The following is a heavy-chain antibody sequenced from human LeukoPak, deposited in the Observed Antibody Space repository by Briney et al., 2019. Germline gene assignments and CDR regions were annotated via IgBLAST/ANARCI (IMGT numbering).Heavy chain of an antibody. D-gene: IGHD3-3*01. CDR2: IIPILGIA. J-gene: IGHJ6*03. CDR3: ARGLWSGYYRYYYYMDV. Sequence: SVKVSCKASGGTFNSYAISWVRQAPGQGLEWMGRIIPILGIANYAQKFQGRVTITADKSTSTAYMELSSLRSEDTAVYYCARGLWSGYYRYYYYMDVWGKGTTVTVSS. CDR1: GGTFNSYA. V-gene: IGHV1-69*04.